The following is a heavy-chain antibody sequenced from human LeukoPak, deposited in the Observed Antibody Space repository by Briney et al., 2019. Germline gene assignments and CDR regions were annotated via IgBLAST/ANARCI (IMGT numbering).Heavy chain of an antibody. V-gene: IGHV1-69*05. CDR2: IIPIFGTA. Sequence: AASVKVSCKASGGTFSSYAISWVRQAPGQGLEWMGGIIPIFGTANYAQKFQGRVTITTDESTSTAYMELSSLRSEDTAVYYCARYPCSSISCYPNWFDPWGQGTLVTVSS. J-gene: IGHJ5*02. CDR3: ARYPCSSISCYPNWFDP. D-gene: IGHD2-2*01. CDR1: GGTFSSYA.